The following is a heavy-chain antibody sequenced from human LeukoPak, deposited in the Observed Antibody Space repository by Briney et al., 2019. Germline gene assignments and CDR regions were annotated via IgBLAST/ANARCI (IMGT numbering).Heavy chain of an antibody. Sequence: SETLSLTCTVSGGSISSYYWSWIRQPAGKGLEWIGRIYSTGSTNYNHSLKSRVTTSVDTSKNQFSLRLRSVTAADTAVYYCARQIASACTAGFDFWGQGALVTVSS. CDR2: IYSTGST. CDR1: GGSISSYY. V-gene: IGHV4-4*07. D-gene: IGHD6-13*01. J-gene: IGHJ4*02. CDR3: ARQIASACTAGFDF.